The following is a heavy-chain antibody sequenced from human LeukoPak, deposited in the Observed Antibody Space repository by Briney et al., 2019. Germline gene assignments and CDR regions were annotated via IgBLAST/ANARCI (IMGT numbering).Heavy chain of an antibody. CDR3: AREHDYVWGSYRYDAFDI. Sequence: GGSLRLSCAASGFTFSSYSMNWVRQAPGKGLEWVSYISSSGSTIYYADSVKGRFTISRDNAKNSLYLQMNSLRAEDTAVYYCAREHDYVWGSYRYDAFDIWGQGTMVTVSS. CDR1: GFTFSSYS. CDR2: ISSSGSTI. V-gene: IGHV3-48*04. J-gene: IGHJ3*02. D-gene: IGHD3-16*02.